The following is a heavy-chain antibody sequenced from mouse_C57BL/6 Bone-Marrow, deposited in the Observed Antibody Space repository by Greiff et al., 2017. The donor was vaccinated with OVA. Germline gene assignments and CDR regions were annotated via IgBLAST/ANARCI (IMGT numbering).Heavy chain of an antibody. D-gene: IGHD1-1*01. Sequence: VQLQQSGTVLARPGASVKMSCKTSGYTFTSYWMHWVKQRPGQGLEWIGAIYPGNSDTSYNQKFKGKAKLTAVTSASTAYMELSSLTNEDSAVYYCTRALHYYGSPFYYAMDYWGQGTSVTVSS. CDR3: TRALHYYGSPFYYAMDY. V-gene: IGHV1-5*01. J-gene: IGHJ4*01. CDR2: IYPGNSDT. CDR1: GYTFTSYW.